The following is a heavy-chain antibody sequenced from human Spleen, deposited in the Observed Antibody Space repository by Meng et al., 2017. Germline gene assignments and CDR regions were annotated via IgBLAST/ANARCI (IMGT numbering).Heavy chain of an antibody. J-gene: IGHJ2*01. Sequence: QVPLQQWGAGLLKPSEPLSLTCAVYGGSFIGYYWGWIRKSPGKGLEWIGDINHSGSANYNPSLKSRLSISVDTSKNQISLKLTSVTAADTAVYYCAREANGDRWYFDLWGRGTLVTVSS. CDR3: AREANGDRWYFDL. CDR2: INHSGSA. CDR1: GGSFIGYY. V-gene: IGHV4-34*01. D-gene: IGHD7-27*01.